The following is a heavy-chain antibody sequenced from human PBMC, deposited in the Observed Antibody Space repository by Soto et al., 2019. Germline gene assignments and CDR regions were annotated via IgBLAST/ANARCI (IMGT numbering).Heavy chain of an antibody. D-gene: IGHD6-19*01. V-gene: IGHV1-18*01. CDR1: GYTFTSYG. Sequence: QVQLVQSGAEVEKPGASVKVSCKASGYTFTSYGISWVRQAPGQGLEWMGWISAYNGNTNYAQKLQGRVTMTTDTSTGTAYMEVRSVRSDDTAVYYCARDDPIAVAGTDYYYYGMDVWGQGTTVTVSS. J-gene: IGHJ6*02. CDR2: ISAYNGNT. CDR3: ARDDPIAVAGTDYYYYGMDV.